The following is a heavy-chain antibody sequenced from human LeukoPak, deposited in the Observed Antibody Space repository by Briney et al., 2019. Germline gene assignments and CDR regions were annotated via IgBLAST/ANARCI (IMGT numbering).Heavy chain of an antibody. Sequence: GGSLRLSCAASGFTFSSYGMHWVRQAPGKGLDWVAFIWYDGSNKYYTDSVKGRFTISRDNAKNSLYLQMNSLRADDTAVYYCARFAAGGSYYYYMDVWGKGTTVTVSS. CDR2: IWYDGSNK. D-gene: IGHD6-25*01. CDR1: GFTFSSYG. CDR3: ARFAAGGSYYYYMDV. J-gene: IGHJ6*03. V-gene: IGHV3-33*01.